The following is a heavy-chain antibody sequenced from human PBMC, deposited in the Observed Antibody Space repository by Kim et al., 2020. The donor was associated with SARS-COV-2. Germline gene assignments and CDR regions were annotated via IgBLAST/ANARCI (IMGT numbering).Heavy chain of an antibody. CDR3: ARGQAVAGPGKGIWFDP. CDR1: GGSFSGYY. D-gene: IGHD6-19*01. CDR2: INHSGST. J-gene: IGHJ5*02. Sequence: SETLSLTCAVYGGSFSGYYWSWIRQPPGKGLEWIGEINHSGSTNYNPSLKSRVTISVDTSKNQFSLKLSSVTAADTAVYYCARGQAVAGPGKGIWFDPWGQGTLVTVSS. V-gene: IGHV4-34*01.